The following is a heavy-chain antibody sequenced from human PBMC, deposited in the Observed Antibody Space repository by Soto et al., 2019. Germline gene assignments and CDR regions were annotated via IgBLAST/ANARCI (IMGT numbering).Heavy chain of an antibody. CDR1: GVTLSSYT. CDR3: ARDKGYCSDTSCPDFDY. J-gene: IGHJ4*02. D-gene: IGHD2-15*01. CDR2: VIPNLGVT. Sequence: QVQLVQSGAEVKKPGSSAKVSCKASGVTLSSYTFSWVRQAPGQGLEWMGRVIPNLGVTNYAKKFQGRFTVVVDTSTSTAYMYLNSLRYEATAVYYCARDKGYCSDTSCPDFDYWGQGTLVTVSS. V-gene: IGHV1-69*08.